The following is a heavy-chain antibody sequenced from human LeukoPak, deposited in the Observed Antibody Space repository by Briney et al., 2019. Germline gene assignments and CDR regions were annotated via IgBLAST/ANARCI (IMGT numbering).Heavy chain of an antibody. V-gene: IGHV3-11*01. Sequence: GGSLRLSCAASGFTFSDYYMGWIRQAPGKGLEWLSYITDSGSTIYYADSVRGRFTVSRDNGKNSLYLQMNYLRADDTAVYYCAREGLAYFDYWGQGTLVTVSS. CDR2: ITDSGSTI. CDR3: AREGLAYFDY. D-gene: IGHD3/OR15-3a*01. CDR1: GFTFSDYY. J-gene: IGHJ4*02.